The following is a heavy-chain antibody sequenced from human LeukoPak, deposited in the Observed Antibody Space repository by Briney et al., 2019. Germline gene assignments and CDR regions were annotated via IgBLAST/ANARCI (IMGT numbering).Heavy chain of an antibody. CDR2: SKSKTDGGAT. Sequence: GGSLRLSCAASGFTFSKAWMTWVRQAPGKGLEWVGRSKSKTDGGATDYATPVKGRFTISRDDSEITLYLQMNSLKTEDTAVYYRATGDYWGQGTLVTVSS. V-gene: IGHV3-15*01. J-gene: IGHJ4*02. CDR3: ATGDY. CDR1: GFTFSKAW.